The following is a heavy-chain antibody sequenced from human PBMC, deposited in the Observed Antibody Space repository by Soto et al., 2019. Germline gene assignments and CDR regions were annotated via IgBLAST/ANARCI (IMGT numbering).Heavy chain of an antibody. CDR1: GGAFGSDA. CDR2: IIPIFGTA. V-gene: IGHV1-69*06. Sequence: ASVKVSWKASGGAFGSDAISWVRHAPGQGLEWMGGIIPIFGTANYAQKFQGRVTITADKSTSTAYMELSSLRSEDTAVYYCARYSFVNAFDIWGQGTMVTVSS. CDR3: ARYSFVNAFDI. J-gene: IGHJ3*02. D-gene: IGHD5-18*01.